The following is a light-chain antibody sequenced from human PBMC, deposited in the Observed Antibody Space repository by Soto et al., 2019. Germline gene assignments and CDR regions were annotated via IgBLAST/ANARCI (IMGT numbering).Light chain of an antibody. CDR1: SSDVGSYNL. CDR2: EVS. V-gene: IGLV2-23*02. CDR3: CSYAGSSIFVV. Sequence: QSVLTQPASVSGSPGQSITISCTGTSSDVGSYNLVSWYQQHPGKAPKLMIYEVSKRPSGVSNRFSGSKSGNTASLTISGLQAEDEADYYCCSYAGSSIFVVFGGASKLTVL. J-gene: IGLJ2*01.